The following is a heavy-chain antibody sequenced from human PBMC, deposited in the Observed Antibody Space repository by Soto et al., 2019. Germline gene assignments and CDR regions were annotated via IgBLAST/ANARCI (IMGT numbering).Heavy chain of an antibody. Sequence: GESLKISCKGSGYSFTSYWISWVRQMPGKGLEWMGRIDPSDSYTNYSPSFQGHVTISADKSISTAYLQWSSLKASDTARYYCARYGITAHGYGRDAWGQGATVTVYS. J-gene: IGHJ6*02. CDR3: ARYGITAHGYGRDA. D-gene: IGHD1-20*01. CDR1: GYSFTSYW. CDR2: IDPSDSYT. V-gene: IGHV5-10-1*01.